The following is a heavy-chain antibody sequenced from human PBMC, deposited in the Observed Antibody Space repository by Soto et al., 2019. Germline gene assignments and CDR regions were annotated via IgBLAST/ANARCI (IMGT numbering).Heavy chain of an antibody. J-gene: IGHJ4*02. CDR1: GGTFSSYA. CDR2: IIPIFGTA. CDR3: ARVSSSWYKDYFDY. D-gene: IGHD6-13*01. Sequence: QVQLVQSGAEVKKPGSSVKVSCKASGGTFSSYAISWVRQAPGQGLEWMGGIIPIFGTANYAQKFQGRVTIXAXEXXSTAYMELSSLRSEDTAGYYCARVSSSWYKDYFDYWGQGTLVTVSS. V-gene: IGHV1-69*12.